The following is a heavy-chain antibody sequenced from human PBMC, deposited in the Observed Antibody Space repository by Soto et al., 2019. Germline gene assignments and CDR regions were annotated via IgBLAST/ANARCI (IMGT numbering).Heavy chain of an antibody. CDR3: ARGRGSSSSHTTYYFDY. Sequence: SETLSLTCAVYGGSFSGYYWSWIRQPPGKGLEWIEEINHSGSTNYDPSLRSRVTISVDTSKNQFSLKLSSVTAADTAVYYCARGRGSSSSHTTYYFDYWGQGTLVTVS. D-gene: IGHD6-6*01. J-gene: IGHJ4*02. CDR2: INHSGST. V-gene: IGHV4-34*01. CDR1: GGSFSGYY.